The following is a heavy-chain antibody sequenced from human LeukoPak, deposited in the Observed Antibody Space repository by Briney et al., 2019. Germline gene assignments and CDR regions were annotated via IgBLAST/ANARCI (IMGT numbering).Heavy chain of an antibody. Sequence: GGSLRLSCAASGFTFSNYNMNWVRQAPGKGLEWVSSISSSSSYIYYADSVKGRFTISRDNSKNTLYLQMNSLRAEDTAVYYCAKFPRGGSYADYWGQGTLVTVSS. J-gene: IGHJ4*02. V-gene: IGHV3-21*01. CDR1: GFTFSNYN. D-gene: IGHD1-26*01. CDR2: ISSSSSYI. CDR3: AKFPRGGSYADY.